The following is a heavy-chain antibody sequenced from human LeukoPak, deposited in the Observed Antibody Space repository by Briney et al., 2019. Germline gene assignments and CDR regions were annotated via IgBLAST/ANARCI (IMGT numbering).Heavy chain of an antibody. CDR3: ARDPDILLGVNFDY. D-gene: IGHD2-21*01. CDR1: GFTFSSYN. CDR2: ISIGTSFI. Sequence: KSGGSLRLSCAASGFTFSSYNMNWVRQAPGKGLEWVAYISIGTSFIYYADSVKGRFTISRDNAKNSLYLQVNSLRAEDTAVYYCARDPDILLGVNFDYWGQGALVIVSS. V-gene: IGHV3-21*01. J-gene: IGHJ4*02.